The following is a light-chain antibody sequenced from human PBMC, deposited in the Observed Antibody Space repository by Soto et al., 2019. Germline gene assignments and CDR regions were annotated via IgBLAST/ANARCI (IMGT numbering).Light chain of an antibody. CDR1: QSFIHSNGNTY. CDR3: MQGSLWPFT. CDR2: QVF. Sequence: DVVLTQSPLSLPFTLGKPASISCRSTQSFIHSNGNTYLTWFQQRPGQSPRRLIYQVFNRDSGVPDRFSGSGSGTDFTLKISRVEAEDVGVYYCMQGSLWPFTFGQGTRLEIK. J-gene: IGKJ2*01. V-gene: IGKV2-30*02.